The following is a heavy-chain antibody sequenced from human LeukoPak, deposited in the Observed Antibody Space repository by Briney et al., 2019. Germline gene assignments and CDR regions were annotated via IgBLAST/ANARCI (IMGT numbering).Heavy chain of an antibody. CDR2: IYSSGIT. Sequence: SQTLSLTCTVSGGSITSGTFSWRWIRQPAGRGLEWIGRIYSSGITNYNPSLKSRVTISVDTSKNQFSLKLISVTAADTAVYYCARGGITVAGTGNWFDPWGQGTLVTVSS. CDR1: GGSITSGTFS. D-gene: IGHD6-19*01. V-gene: IGHV4-61*02. J-gene: IGHJ5*02. CDR3: ARGGITVAGTGNWFDP.